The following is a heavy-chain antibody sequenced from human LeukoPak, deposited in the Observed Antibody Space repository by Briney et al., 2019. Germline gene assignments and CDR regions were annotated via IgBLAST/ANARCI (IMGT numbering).Heavy chain of an antibody. V-gene: IGHV3-23*01. J-gene: IGHJ4*02. CDR3: AKDSASYYYDSSGPIRRVLDY. CDR2: LSGGGGST. Sequence: PGGSVRLSCAACGFTFSSYAMRWERQAPGQELEWVSTLSGGGGSTYYADPVKGRFTISRDNSKNTLYLQMNSLRAEDTAVYYCAKDSASYYYDSSGPIRRVLDYWGQGTLVTVSS. D-gene: IGHD3-22*01. CDR1: GFTFSSYA.